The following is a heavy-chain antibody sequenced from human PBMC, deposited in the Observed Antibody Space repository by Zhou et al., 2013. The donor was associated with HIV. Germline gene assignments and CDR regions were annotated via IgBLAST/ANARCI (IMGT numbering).Heavy chain of an antibody. D-gene: IGHD1-1*01. CDR3: ARGQLEPGGAIGYFDY. CDR2: INPYNGNT. Sequence: QVKLVQSGSEMKKPGASVKVSCKASGYTFTSYAITWVRQAPGQGLEWMGWINPYNGNTNYAQKLQGRVTMTTDTSTSTAYMELRSLRSDDTAVYYCARGQLEPGGAIGYFDYVGPRETWSPSPQ. V-gene: IGHV1-18*01. CDR1: GYTFTSYA. J-gene: IGHJ4*02.